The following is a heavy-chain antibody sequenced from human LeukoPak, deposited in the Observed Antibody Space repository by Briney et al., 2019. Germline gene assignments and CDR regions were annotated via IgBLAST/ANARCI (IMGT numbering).Heavy chain of an antibody. J-gene: IGHJ4*02. V-gene: IGHV3-21*01. D-gene: IGHD2-15*01. CDR3: GRVFCSGGSCYNGIQY. Sequence: GGSLRLSCAASGFTFSSYSMNWVRQAPGKGLEWVSSISTTSTYIYYADSVKGRFTISRDNAKSSLYPQMNSLRAEDTAVYYCGRVFCSGGSCYNGIQYWGQGTLVTVSP. CDR1: GFTFSSYS. CDR2: ISTTSTYI.